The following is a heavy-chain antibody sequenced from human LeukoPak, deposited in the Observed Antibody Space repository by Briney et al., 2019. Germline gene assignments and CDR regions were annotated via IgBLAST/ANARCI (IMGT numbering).Heavy chain of an antibody. D-gene: IGHD3-16*02. CDR2: MNPNSGNT. CDR1: GYTFTSYD. Sequence: SSVKVSCKASGYTFTSYDINWVRQATGRGREWMGWMNPNSGNTGYAQKFQGRVTITRNTSISTAYMELSSLRSEDTAVYYCARGQNVWGGYRYLNYWGQGTLVTVSS. CDR3: ARGQNVWGGYRYLNY. J-gene: IGHJ4*02. V-gene: IGHV1-8*03.